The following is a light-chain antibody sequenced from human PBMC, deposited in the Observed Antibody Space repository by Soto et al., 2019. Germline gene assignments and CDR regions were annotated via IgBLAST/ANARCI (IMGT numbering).Light chain of an antibody. CDR2: AAS. Sequence: AIRMTQSPSSFSASTGDRVTITCRASQGISSYLAWYQQKPGKAPKLLIYAASTLQSGVPSRFSGSGSGTDFTHTISCLQSEDFATYYCHQYYSYPYTFGQGTKLEIK. CDR1: QGISSY. CDR3: HQYYSYPYT. J-gene: IGKJ2*01. V-gene: IGKV1-8*01.